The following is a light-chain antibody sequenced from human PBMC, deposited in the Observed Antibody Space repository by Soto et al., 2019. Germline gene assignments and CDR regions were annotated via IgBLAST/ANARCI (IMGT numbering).Light chain of an antibody. CDR3: QQYNNWPRT. Sequence: EIVLTQSPGTLSLSPGERATLSCRASQSVSSTYLVWYQLKPGQAPRLLVYGASSRATGIPDRFSGSGSGTEFTLTISSLQSEDFAVYYCQQYNNWPRTFGQGTKVEIK. CDR2: GAS. CDR1: QSVSSTY. J-gene: IGKJ1*01. V-gene: IGKV3-20*01.